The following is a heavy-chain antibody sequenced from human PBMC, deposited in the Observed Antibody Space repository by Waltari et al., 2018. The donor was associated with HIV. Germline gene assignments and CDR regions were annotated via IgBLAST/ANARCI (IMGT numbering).Heavy chain of an antibody. CDR3: ATDDFLTY. Sequence: EVHLVESGGGLVQPGGSLRLSCAVSGFNVSANYMSWVRQAPGKGLEWVSHMYTNGTTYYADSVKGRVTISRDNSKNTVYLQMNDLRAEDTAVYYCATDDFLTYWGQGALVTVSS. J-gene: IGHJ4*02. CDR1: GFNVSANY. CDR2: MYTNGTT. D-gene: IGHD7-27*01. V-gene: IGHV3-66*01.